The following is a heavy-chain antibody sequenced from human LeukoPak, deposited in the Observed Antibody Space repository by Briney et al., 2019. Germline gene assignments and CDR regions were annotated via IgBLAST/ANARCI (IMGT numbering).Heavy chain of an antibody. J-gene: IGHJ4*02. CDR1: GXTFSSYS. CDR3: AYTNNLKY. CDR2: ISSTSSPI. D-gene: IGHD3-16*01. Sequence: TGGSLRLSCAASGXTFSSYSVNWVRQAPGKGLEWVSSISSTSSPIYYADSVKGRFTISRDNAKNSLSLQMNSVRAEDTAVYYCAYTNNLKYWGQGTLVTVSS. V-gene: IGHV3-48*01.